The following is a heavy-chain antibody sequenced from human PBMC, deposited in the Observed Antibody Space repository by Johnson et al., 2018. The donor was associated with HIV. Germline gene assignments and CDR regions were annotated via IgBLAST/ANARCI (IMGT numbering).Heavy chain of an antibody. V-gene: IGHV3-23*04. Sequence: VQLVESGGVVVQPGGSLRLSCAASGFTFDDNTMHWVRQAPGKGLEWVSAISGSGGSTYYADSVKGRFTISRDNSKNTLYLQMNSLRAEDTAVYYCAKDRQWGPRDAFDIWGQGTMVTVSS. J-gene: IGHJ3*02. D-gene: IGHD6-19*01. CDR3: AKDRQWGPRDAFDI. CDR2: ISGSGGST. CDR1: GFTFDDNT.